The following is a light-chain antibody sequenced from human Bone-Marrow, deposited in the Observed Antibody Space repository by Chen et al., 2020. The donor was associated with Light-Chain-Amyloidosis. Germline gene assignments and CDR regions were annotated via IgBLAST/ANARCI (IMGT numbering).Light chain of an antibody. CDR1: NIGSTS. J-gene: IGLJ3*02. Sequence: SYVLTQPSSVSVAPGQTATIACGGNNIGSTSVHWYQQTPGRAPLLVVYDDSDRPSGIPERLSGSNAGNTATLTISRVEAGDEADYYFQVWDRSSDRPVFGGGTKLTVL. V-gene: IGLV3-21*02. CDR3: QVWDRSSDRPV. CDR2: DDS.